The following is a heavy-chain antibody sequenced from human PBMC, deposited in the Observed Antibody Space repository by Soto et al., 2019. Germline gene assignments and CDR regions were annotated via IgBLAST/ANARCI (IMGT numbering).Heavy chain of an antibody. J-gene: IGHJ4*02. D-gene: IGHD3-22*01. CDR3: AAHYYDSSGKDY. CDR1: GGTFSSYA. V-gene: IGHV1-69*13. CDR2: IIPIFGTA. Sequence: SVKVTCKASGGTFSSYAISWVRQAPGQGLEWMGGIIPIFGTANYAQKFQGRVTITADESTSTAYMELSSLRSEDTAVYYCAAHYYDSSGKDYWGQGTLVTVSS.